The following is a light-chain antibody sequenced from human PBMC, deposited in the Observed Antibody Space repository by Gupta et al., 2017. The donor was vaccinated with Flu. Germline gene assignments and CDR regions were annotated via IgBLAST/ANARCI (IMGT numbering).Light chain of an antibody. V-gene: IGLV2-8*01. CDR2: EVS. CDR3: SSYAGSNNWV. Sequence: QSALTQPPSASGSPGQSVTISCIGTSSDVGAYNYVSWYQQHPGKAPKLMIYEVSKRPSGVPDRFSGSKSGNTASLTVSGLQAEDEADDYCSSYAGSNNWVFGGGTKLTVL. CDR1: SSDVGAYNY. J-gene: IGLJ3*02.